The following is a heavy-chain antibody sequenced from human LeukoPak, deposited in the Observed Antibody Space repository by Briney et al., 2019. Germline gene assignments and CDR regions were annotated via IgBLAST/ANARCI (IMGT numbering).Heavy chain of an antibody. D-gene: IGHD2/OR15-2a*01. V-gene: IGHV4-4*07. CDR1: GGSISTYY. Sequence: SETLSLTCSVSGGSISTYYWSWIRQPAGKGLESIGRVYRSGNTNYNPSLKSRVTMSVDTSKNQISLRLRSVTAAETAVYYCARDDFEYSVHYGMDVWGQGTAVTVSS. J-gene: IGHJ6*02. CDR2: VYRSGNT. CDR3: ARDDFEYSVHYGMDV.